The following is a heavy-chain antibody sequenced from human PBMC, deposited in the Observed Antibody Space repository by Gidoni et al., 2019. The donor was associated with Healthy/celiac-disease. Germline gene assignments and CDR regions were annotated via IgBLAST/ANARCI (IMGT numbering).Heavy chain of an antibody. CDR1: GGAISSSSYY. CDR2: IYYSGST. J-gene: IGHJ4*02. CDR3: ARILRSLYYFDY. V-gene: IGHV4-39*01. Sequence: QLQLQESGPGLVKPSETLSLTCTVSGGAISSSSYYWGWIRQPPGTGLEWIGSIYYSGSTYYNPSLKSRVTISVDTSKNQFSLKLSSVTAADTAVYYCARILRSLYYFDYWGQGTLVTVSS. D-gene: IGHD3-3*01.